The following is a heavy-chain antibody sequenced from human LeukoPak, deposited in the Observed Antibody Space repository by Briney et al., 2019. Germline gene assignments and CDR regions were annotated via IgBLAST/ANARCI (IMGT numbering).Heavy chain of an antibody. Sequence: PGGSLRLSCAASGFTFSSYGMPWVRQAPGKGLEWVAVISYDGSNKYYADSVKGRFTISRDNSKNTLYLQMNSLRAEDTAVYYCAKDYYDSSGYFNTPAAFDYWGQGTLVTVSS. J-gene: IGHJ4*02. D-gene: IGHD3-22*01. V-gene: IGHV3-30*18. CDR2: ISYDGSNK. CDR1: GFTFSSYG. CDR3: AKDYYDSSGYFNTPAAFDY.